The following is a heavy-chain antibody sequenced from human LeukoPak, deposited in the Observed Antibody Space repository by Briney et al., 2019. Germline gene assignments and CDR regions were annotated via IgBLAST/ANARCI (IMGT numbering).Heavy chain of an antibody. CDR3: ASVLGLDGPRGSYFDY. J-gene: IGHJ4*02. CDR2: IYYSGST. D-gene: IGHD3-10*01. CDR1: GGSISSGGYY. V-gene: IGHV4-31*03. Sequence: KASQTLSLTCTVSGGSISSGGYYWSWIRQHPGKGLEWIGYIYYSGSTYYNPPLKSRVTISVDTSKNQFSLKLSSVTAADTAVYYCASVLGLDGPRGSYFDYWGQGTLVTVSS.